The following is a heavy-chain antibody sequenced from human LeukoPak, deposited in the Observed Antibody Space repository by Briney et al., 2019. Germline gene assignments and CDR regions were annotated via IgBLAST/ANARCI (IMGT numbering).Heavy chain of an antibody. V-gene: IGHV3-74*01. CDR2: VDVHGQGT. J-gene: IGHJ5*02. CDR1: GFTFSSYW. CDR3: ARSNYDSTTFYYHLDL. D-gene: IGHD2/OR15-2a*01. Sequence: GWALRLSCAACGFTFSSYWMHWVRQAPGKGPVWVSRVDVHGQGTAYADSVKGRFTISRDNAKNTLSLQMNSLSAEDTAVYYCARSNYDSTTFYYHLDLWGQGTLVTVSS.